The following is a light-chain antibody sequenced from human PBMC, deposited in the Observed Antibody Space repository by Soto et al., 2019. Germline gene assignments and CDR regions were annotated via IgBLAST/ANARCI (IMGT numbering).Light chain of an antibody. Sequence: SVLTQPPSVSGAPGQRVTISCTGSSSNIGAGYDVHWYQQLPGTAPKLLIYGNNKRPSGVPDRFSGAKSGTSAYLAITGLQAEDEADYYCQSYDSSLSGYVVFGGGTKLTVL. CDR2: GNN. CDR1: SSNIGAGYD. CDR3: QSYDSSLSGYVV. J-gene: IGLJ2*01. V-gene: IGLV1-40*01.